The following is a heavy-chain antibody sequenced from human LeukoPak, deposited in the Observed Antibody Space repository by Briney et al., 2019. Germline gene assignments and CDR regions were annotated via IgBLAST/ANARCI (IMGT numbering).Heavy chain of an antibody. V-gene: IGHV4-34*01. J-gene: IGHJ4*02. D-gene: IGHD3-22*01. CDR2: IYYSGST. Sequence: SETLSLTCAVYGGSFSGYYWSWIRKPPGKGLKWIGSIYYSGSTYYNPSLKSRVTISVDTSKNQFSLKLSSVTAADTAVYYCAAWYYDSSGYYRTDYWGQGTLVTVSS. CDR1: GGSFSGYY. CDR3: AAWYYDSSGYYRTDY.